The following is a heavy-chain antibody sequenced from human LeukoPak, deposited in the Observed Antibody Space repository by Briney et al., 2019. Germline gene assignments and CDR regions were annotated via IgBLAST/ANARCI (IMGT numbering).Heavy chain of an antibody. D-gene: IGHD3-16*02. V-gene: IGHV1-24*01. CDR1: GYTLTELS. J-gene: IGHJ4*02. CDR2: FDPEDGET. Sequence: ASVKVSCKVSGYTLTELSMHCVRQAPGKGLEWMGGFDPEDGETIYAQKFQGRVTMTEDTSTDTAYMELSSLRSEDTAVYYCATVWYDYVWGSYRYNDYWGQGTLVTVSS. CDR3: ATVWYDYVWGSYRYNDY.